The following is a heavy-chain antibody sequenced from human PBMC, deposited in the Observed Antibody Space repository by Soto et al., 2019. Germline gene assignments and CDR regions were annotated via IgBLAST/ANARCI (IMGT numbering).Heavy chain of an antibody. CDR3: ARGRFSGAITMVRVLSFDI. Sequence: SVKVSCKASGGTFGSYAISWVRQAPGQGLEWMGGIIPIFGTANYAQKLQGRVTITADESTSTAYMELSSLRSEDTAVYYCARGRFSGAITMVRVLSFDIWGQGTMVTVSS. CDR1: GGTFGSYA. V-gene: IGHV1-69*13. D-gene: IGHD3-10*01. CDR2: IIPIFGTA. J-gene: IGHJ3*02.